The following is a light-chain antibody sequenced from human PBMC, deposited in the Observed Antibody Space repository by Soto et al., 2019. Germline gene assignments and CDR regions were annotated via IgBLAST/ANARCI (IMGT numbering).Light chain of an antibody. CDR1: QCISSL. V-gene: IGKV1-5*03. CDR2: KAS. J-gene: IGKJ2*01. Sequence: DIQMTQSPSTLSASVGDRVTITCRASQCISSLLAWYQQKPGKAPKLLIYKASSLESGVPSRFSGSGSGTEFPLTISSLQPDDFATYYCQQYNSYSYTFGQGTKLEIK. CDR3: QQYNSYSYT.